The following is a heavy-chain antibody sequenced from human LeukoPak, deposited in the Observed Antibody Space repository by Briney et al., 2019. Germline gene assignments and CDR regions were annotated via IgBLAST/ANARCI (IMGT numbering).Heavy chain of an antibody. D-gene: IGHD3-22*01. CDR1: GYTFTSYG. J-gene: IGHJ4*02. CDR2: ISAYNGNT. Sequence: GASVKVSCKASGYTFTSYGISWVRQAPGQGLEWMGWISAYNGNTNYAQKLQGRVTMTTDTSTSTAYMELRSLRSDDTAVYYCARSGDYYDSSGYLHYWGQGTLVTVSS. V-gene: IGHV1-18*01. CDR3: ARSGDYYDSSGYLHY.